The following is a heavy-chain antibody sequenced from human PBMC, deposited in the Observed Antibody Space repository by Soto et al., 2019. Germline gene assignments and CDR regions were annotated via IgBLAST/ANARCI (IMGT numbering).Heavy chain of an antibody. CDR1: GLTFNKYA. CDR2: ISGSGGNT. J-gene: IGHJ4*02. D-gene: IGHD1-20*01. Sequence: GGSLRLSCAASGLTFNKYAMSWVRQAPGKGLEWVSAISGSGGNTYYADSVKGRFTISRDNSKNTLYLQMNSLRAEDTAVYFCAKDSPQLTGKPYYFDYWGQGTLVTVSS. V-gene: IGHV3-23*01. CDR3: AKDSPQLTGKPYYFDY.